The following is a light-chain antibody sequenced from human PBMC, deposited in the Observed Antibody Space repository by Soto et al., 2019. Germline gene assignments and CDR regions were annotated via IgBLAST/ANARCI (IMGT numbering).Light chain of an antibody. Sequence: DIQITKPPSTRSASVGDRVTITCRASQSISSWLAWYQQKPGKAPKLLIYKASSLESGVPSRFSGSGSGTEFTLTISSLQPDDFATYYCQQYNSYSYTFGQGTKVDIK. V-gene: IGKV1-5*03. J-gene: IGKJ2*01. CDR1: QSISSW. CDR3: QQYNSYSYT. CDR2: KAS.